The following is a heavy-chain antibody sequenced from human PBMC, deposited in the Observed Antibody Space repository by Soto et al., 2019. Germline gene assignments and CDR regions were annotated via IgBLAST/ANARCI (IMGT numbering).Heavy chain of an antibody. J-gene: IGHJ4*02. CDR2: IYYSGNT. CDR3: ARVVQQLVPYFFDY. Sequence: PSETLSLTCTVSGGSISSGGFYWSWIRQHPGKGLEWIGYIYYSGNTYYNPSLKSRVTMSVDTSKNQFSLKLRSVTAADTAVYYCARVVQQLVPYFFDYWGQGTLVTAPQ. D-gene: IGHD6-13*01. CDR1: GGSISSGGFY. V-gene: IGHV4-31*03.